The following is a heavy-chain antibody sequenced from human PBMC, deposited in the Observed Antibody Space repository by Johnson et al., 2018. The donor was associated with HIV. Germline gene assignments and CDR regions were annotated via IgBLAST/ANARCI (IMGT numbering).Heavy chain of an antibody. J-gene: IGHJ3*02. CDR2: ISWNSGSI. D-gene: IGHD2-8*02. CDR3: AKVGYCNVGICSDAFES. V-gene: IGHV3-9*01. Sequence: VQLVESGGGLVQPGRSLRLSCAASGFTFDDYAMHWVRQAPGKGLEWVSGISWNSGSIGYADSVKGRLTISRDNAKNSLYLQMNNLRAEDTALYYCAKVGYCNVGICSDAFESWGQGTMVTVSS. CDR1: GFTFDDYA.